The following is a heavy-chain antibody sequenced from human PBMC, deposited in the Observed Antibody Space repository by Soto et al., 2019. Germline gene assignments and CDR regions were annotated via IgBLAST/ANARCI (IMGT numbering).Heavy chain of an antibody. CDR2: INSDGSIT. CDR3: VRYPRSVGGSYRPDY. Sequence: GGSLRLSCAASGFTFSSYWMHWVRQVPEKGLVWVSRINSDGSITNYADAVKGRFTISRDNVKNTLYLQMNSLRAEDTAVYYCVRYPRSVGGSYRPDYWGQGTLVTAPQ. CDR1: GFTFSSYW. V-gene: IGHV3-74*01. D-gene: IGHD3-16*02. J-gene: IGHJ4*02.